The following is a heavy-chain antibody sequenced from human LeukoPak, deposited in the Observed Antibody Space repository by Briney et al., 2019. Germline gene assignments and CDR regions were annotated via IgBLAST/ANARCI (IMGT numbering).Heavy chain of an antibody. D-gene: IGHD1-1*01. CDR3: ARLGKLAYAFDI. CDR2: INHSGST. Sequence: KPSETLSLTCTVYGGSFSGYYWSWIRQPPGKGLEWIGEINHSGSTNYNPSLKSRVTISVDTSKNQFSLKLSSVTAADTAVYYCARLGKLAYAFDIWGQGTMVTVSS. J-gene: IGHJ3*02. V-gene: IGHV4-34*01. CDR1: GGSFSGYY.